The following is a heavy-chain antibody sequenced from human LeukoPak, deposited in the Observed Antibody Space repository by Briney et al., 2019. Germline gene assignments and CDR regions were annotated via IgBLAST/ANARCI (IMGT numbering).Heavy chain of an antibody. CDR3: ARGDYGDY. CDR2: ISGSGGST. D-gene: IGHD3-16*01. J-gene: IGHJ4*02. CDR1: GFTFSSYV. Sequence: GGSLRLSCVASGFTFSSYVMTWVRRVPGKGLEWVSAISGSGGSTYYADSVKGHFTISRDNSKKTLYLQMNSLRVEDTAIYYCARGDYGDYGAQGTLVTVS. V-gene: IGHV3-23*01.